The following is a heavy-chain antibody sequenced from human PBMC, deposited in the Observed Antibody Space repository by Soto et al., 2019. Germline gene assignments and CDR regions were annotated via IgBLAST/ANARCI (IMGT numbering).Heavy chain of an antibody. J-gene: IGHJ4*02. D-gene: IGHD2-8*01. V-gene: IGHV3-7*01. CDR2: IKQDGSEK. CDR1: GFTFSSYW. Sequence: EVQLVESGGGLVQPGGSLRLSCAASGFTFSSYWMSWVRQAPGKGLEWVANIKQDGSEKYYVDSVKGRFTISRDNAKNSLYLQMHSLRADDTAVYYCARDGTTRYCTNGVCFTEYYFDYWGQGTLVTVSS. CDR3: ARDGTTRYCTNGVCFTEYYFDY.